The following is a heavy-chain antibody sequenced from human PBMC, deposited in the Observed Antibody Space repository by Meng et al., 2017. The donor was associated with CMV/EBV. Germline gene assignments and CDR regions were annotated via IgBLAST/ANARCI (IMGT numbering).Heavy chain of an antibody. CDR1: GFTFSSYA. CDR2: ISYDGSNK. J-gene: IGHJ3*02. D-gene: IGHD1-1*01. V-gene: IGHV3-30-3*01. CDR3: ARDGTSDAFDI. Sequence: LSLTCAASGFTFSSYAMHWVRQAPGKGLEWVAVISYDGSNKYYADSVEGRFTISRDNSKNTLYLQMNSLRAEDTAVYYCARDGTSDAFDIWGQGTMVTVSS.